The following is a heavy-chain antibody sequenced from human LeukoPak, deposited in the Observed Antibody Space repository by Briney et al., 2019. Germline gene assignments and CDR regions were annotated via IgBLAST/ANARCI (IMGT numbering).Heavy chain of an antibody. J-gene: IGHJ6*02. CDR1: GGSICSGGYY. D-gene: IGHD6-13*01. CDR3: ARKARIAAAGPGPYYYGMDV. Sequence: TLSLTCTVSGGSICSGGYYWSWIRQHPGKGLEWIGYIYYSGSTYYNPSLKSRVTISVDTSKNQFSLKLSSVTAADTAVYYCARKARIAAAGPGPYYYGMDVWGQGTTVTVSS. V-gene: IGHV4-31*03. CDR2: IYYSGST.